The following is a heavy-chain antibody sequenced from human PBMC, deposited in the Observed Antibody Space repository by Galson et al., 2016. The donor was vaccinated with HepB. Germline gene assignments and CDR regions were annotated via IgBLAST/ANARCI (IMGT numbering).Heavy chain of an antibody. D-gene: IGHD3-22*01. V-gene: IGHV3-21*01. CDR3: ASGYYDSSGFLGGMDV. CDR2: IARSPADT. Sequence: SLRLSCAASGFTFRDFTMNWVRQAPGKGLEWVASIARSPADTYYADSVKGRFTISRDNAKNSLNLQMNSLRAEDTAVYFCASGYYDSSGFLGGMDVWGHGTTVTVSS. CDR1: GFTFRDFT. J-gene: IGHJ6*02.